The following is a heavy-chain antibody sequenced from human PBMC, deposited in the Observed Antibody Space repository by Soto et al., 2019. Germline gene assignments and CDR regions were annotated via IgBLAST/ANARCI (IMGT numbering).Heavy chain of an antibody. D-gene: IGHD2-15*01. J-gene: IGHJ4*02. V-gene: IGHV3-23*01. Sequence: GGSLRLSCAASGFTFSSYAMSWVRQAPGKGLEWVSAISGSGGSTYYADSVKGRFTISRDNSKNTLYLQMNSLRAEDTAVYYCAKEDCSGGSCYSVYFDYWGQGTLVTVSS. CDR2: ISGSGGST. CDR1: GFTFSSYA. CDR3: AKEDCSGGSCYSVYFDY.